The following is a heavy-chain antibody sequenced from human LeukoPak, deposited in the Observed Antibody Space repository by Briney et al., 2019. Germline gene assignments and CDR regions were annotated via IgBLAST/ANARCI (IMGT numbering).Heavy chain of an antibody. CDR2: IRSIPYGGTI. Sequence: GGSLRLSCTTSGFTFGDSAMSWFPQAPGKGLEWVGFIRSIPYGGTIEYAASVKGRFTISRDDSKSIAYLQMNSLKTEDTAVYYCTRAGDGYNPARPWGQGTLVTVSS. J-gene: IGHJ5*02. CDR1: GFTFGDSA. V-gene: IGHV3-49*03. D-gene: IGHD5-24*01. CDR3: TRAGDGYNPARP.